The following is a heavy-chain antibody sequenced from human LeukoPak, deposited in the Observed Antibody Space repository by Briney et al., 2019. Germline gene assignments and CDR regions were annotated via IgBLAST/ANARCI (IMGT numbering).Heavy chain of an antibody. CDR1: GFTFSNYW. Sequence: GGSLRLSRAASGFTFSNYWMSWVRQAPGKGLEWVANIKQDGSEKYYVDSVKGRFTISRDNAKNSLYLQMNSLRAEDTAVYYCARDKIVGATHFDYWGQGTLVTVSS. D-gene: IGHD1-26*01. V-gene: IGHV3-7*01. CDR3: ARDKIVGATHFDY. CDR2: IKQDGSEK. J-gene: IGHJ4*02.